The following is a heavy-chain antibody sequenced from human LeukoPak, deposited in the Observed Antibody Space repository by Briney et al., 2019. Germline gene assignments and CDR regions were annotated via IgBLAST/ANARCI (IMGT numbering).Heavy chain of an antibody. V-gene: IGHV3-7*01. D-gene: IGHD1-1*01. CDR1: GFTFSSYW. CDR2: IKQDGSEK. CDR3: ARVPQLPFYYYYYMDV. J-gene: IGHJ6*03. Sequence: PGGSLRLSCTASGFTFSSYWMGWVRQAPGEGLEWVANIKQDGSEKYYVDSVKGRFTISRDNAKNSLYLQMNSLRAEDTAVYYCARVPQLPFYYYYYMDVWGKGTTVTISS.